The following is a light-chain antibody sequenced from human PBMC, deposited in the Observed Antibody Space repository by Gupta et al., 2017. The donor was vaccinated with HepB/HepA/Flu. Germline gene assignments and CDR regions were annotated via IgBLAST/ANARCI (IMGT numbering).Light chain of an antibody. CDR1: QSLLHSNGNNY. CDR2: WGS. Sequence: DIVMTQSPLSLPVTPGEPASISCRSSQSLLHSNGNNYLDWYVQKPGQSPQLLIYWGSKRASGVTDRFSGSGEGKDFTRISSRGEGEDGGGYYGRQGVQWCGFGQGTKLEIK. CDR3: RQGVQWCG. J-gene: IGKJ2*04. V-gene: IGKV2-28*01.